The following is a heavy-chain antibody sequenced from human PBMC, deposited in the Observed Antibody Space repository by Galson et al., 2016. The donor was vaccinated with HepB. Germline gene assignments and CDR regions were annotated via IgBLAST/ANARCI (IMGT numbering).Heavy chain of an antibody. CDR1: GFPFNRYG. V-gene: IGHV3-23*01. CDR2: ITGRGSST. CDR3: AKDPQYTTSSRGAFDI. J-gene: IGHJ3*02. D-gene: IGHD6-6*01. Sequence: SLRLSCAASGFPFNRYGMSWVRQAPGKGLEWVSTITGRGSSTYYADSVKGRFTISRDNSKNTLYLQMNSLRAEDTAVYYCAKDPQYTTSSRGAFDIWGQGTMVTVSS.